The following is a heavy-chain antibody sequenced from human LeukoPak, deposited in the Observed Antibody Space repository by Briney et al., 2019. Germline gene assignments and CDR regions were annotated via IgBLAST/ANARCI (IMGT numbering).Heavy chain of an antibody. D-gene: IGHD2-15*01. J-gene: IGHJ5*02. V-gene: IGHV4-61*02. CDR3: AGTRRYCSGGSCYSWFDP. CDR1: GDSITSDTYY. Sequence: TSETLSLTCTVSGDSITSDTYYWSWIRQPAGKGLEWIGRIYASGSTTYNASLKSRVTISVDTSKNQFSLKLSSVTAADTAVYYCAGTRRYCSGGSCYSWFDPWGQGTLVTVSS. CDR2: IYASGST.